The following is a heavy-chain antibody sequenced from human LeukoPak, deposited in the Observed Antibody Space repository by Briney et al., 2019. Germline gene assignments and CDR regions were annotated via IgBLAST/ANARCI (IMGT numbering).Heavy chain of an antibody. CDR3: ARGLFASGSYYNFFDY. CDR2: IFNGGST. Sequence: PGGSLRLSCAASGFTVSSRYMSWVRQAPGKGLEWVSVIFNGGSTYYADSVKGRFIISTDNSKNMLYLQMNSLRAEDTAVYYCARGLFASGSYYNFFDYWAQGTLVTVSS. V-gene: IGHV3-66*01. D-gene: IGHD3-10*01. J-gene: IGHJ4*02. CDR1: GFTVSSRY.